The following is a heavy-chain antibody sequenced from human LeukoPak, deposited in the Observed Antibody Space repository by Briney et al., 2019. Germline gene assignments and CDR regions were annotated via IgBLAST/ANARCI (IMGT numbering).Heavy chain of an antibody. CDR3: AKDPTYCTNGVCYRSNYYMDV. CDR2: IWYDGSNK. D-gene: IGHD2-8*01. J-gene: IGHJ6*03. CDR1: GFTFSSYG. V-gene: IGHV3-33*06. Sequence: GGSLRLSCAASGFTFSSYGMHWVRQAPGKGLEWGAVIWYDGSNKYYADSVKGRFTISRDNSKNTLYLQMNSLRAEDTAVYYCAKDPTYCTNGVCYRSNYYMDVWGRGTTVTVSS.